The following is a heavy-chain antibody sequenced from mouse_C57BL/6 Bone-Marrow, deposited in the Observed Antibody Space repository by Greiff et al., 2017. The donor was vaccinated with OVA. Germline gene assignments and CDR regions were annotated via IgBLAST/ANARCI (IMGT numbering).Heavy chain of an antibody. V-gene: IGHV1-59*01. D-gene: IGHD1-1*02. CDR2: IDPSDSYT. Sequence: QVQLQQPGAELVRPGTSVKLSCKASGYTFTSYWMHWVKQRPGQGLEWIGVIDPSDSYTNYNQKFKGKATLTVDTSSSTAYMQLSSLTSKDSAVYYCASRLSYWGQGTTLTVSS. CDR3: ASRLSY. J-gene: IGHJ2*01. CDR1: GYTFTSYW.